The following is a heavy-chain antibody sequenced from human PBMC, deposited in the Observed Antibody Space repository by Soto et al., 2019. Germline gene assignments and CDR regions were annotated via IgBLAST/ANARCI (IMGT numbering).Heavy chain of an antibody. J-gene: IGHJ4*02. CDR3: ARHEAGWYFDS. D-gene: IGHD6-25*01. CDR1: RGCISSGTNY. V-gene: IGHV4-39*01. Sequence: EILSLTCTVSRGCISSGTNYWAWIRQPPGKGLEWIANIYYSGSTFYNPSLKSRVTISLDTYKNQFSLKLRSVTAADTAVYYCARHEAGWYFDSWGQGPLATVSS. CDR2: IYYSGST.